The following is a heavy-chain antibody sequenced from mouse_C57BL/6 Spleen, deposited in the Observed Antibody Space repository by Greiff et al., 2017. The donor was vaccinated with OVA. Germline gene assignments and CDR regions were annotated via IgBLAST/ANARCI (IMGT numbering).Heavy chain of an antibody. J-gene: IGHJ3*01. V-gene: IGHV1-19*01. Sequence: EVQLQQSGPVLVKPGASVKMSCKASGYTFTDYYMNWVKQSHGKSLEWIGVINPYNGGTSYNQKFKGKATLTVDKSSSTAYMELNSLTSEDSAVYYCAGGNYGYDGAWFAYWGQGTLVTVSA. D-gene: IGHD2-2*01. CDR2: INPYNGGT. CDR3: AGGNYGYDGAWFAY. CDR1: GYTFTDYY.